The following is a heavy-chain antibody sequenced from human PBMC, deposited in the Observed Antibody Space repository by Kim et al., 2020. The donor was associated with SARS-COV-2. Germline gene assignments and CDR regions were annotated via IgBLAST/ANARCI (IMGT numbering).Heavy chain of an antibody. CDR1: GYTFNSYG. V-gene: IGHV1-18*01. CDR3: ARVGYCGSDCYSPFDY. CDR2: ISGFNGRT. D-gene: IGHD2-21*01. J-gene: IGHJ4*02. Sequence: ASVKVSCKASGYTFNSYGITWVRQAPGQGLEWMGWISGFNGRTNHAQKLQGRVTMTTDTSTSTAYMDLRSLRSDNTAGYYCARVGYCGSDCYSPFDYWGQGTLVTVSS.